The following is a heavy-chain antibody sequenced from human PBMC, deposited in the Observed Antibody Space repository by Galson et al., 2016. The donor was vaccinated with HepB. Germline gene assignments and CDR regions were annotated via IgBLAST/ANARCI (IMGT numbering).Heavy chain of an antibody. CDR3: ARDRRGCSGGSCYLFDVGPMDV. Sequence: SVKVSCKASGYTFTTHYMHWVRQAPGQGLEWMGIINPSGGSTSYAQKFQGRVTMTRDTSTSKVYMELSSLRSEDMAVYYCARDRRGCSGGSCYLFDVGPMDVWGQGTTVTVSS. V-gene: IGHV1-46*01. CDR2: INPSGGST. D-gene: IGHD2-15*01. J-gene: IGHJ6*02. CDR1: GYTFTTHY.